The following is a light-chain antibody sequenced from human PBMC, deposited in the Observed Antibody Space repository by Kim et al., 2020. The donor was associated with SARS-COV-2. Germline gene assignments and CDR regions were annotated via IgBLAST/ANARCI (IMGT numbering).Light chain of an antibody. V-gene: IGLV3-1*01. Sequence: SYELTQPPSVSVSPGQTASITCSGDKVGDKYACWYQQKPGQSPVLVISQDNSRLSGIPERFSGSNSGNTATLTIRGTPAMDEADYYCQAWVSCLAVFGGG. J-gene: IGLJ2*01. CDR3: QAWVSCLAV. CDR2: QDN. CDR1: KVGDKY.